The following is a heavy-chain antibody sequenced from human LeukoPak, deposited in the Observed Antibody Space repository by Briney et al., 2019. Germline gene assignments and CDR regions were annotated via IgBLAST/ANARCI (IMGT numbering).Heavy chain of an antibody. J-gene: IGHJ4*02. Sequence: PGGSLRLSCAASGFSFSDYAMAWVRQAPGKGLEWVSVITGSGGVTHYAGSVKGRFAISRDNSKNTLYLQMNNLRVEDTARYYCAKDGLYYDGSTHIYYFDYRGQGTLVAVSS. V-gene: IGHV3-23*01. D-gene: IGHD3-22*01. CDR3: AKDGLYYDGSTHIYYFDY. CDR2: ITGSGGVT. CDR1: GFSFSDYA.